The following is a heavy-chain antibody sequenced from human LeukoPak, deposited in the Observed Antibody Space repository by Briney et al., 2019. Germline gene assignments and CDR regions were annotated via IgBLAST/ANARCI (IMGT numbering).Heavy chain of an antibody. CDR3: ASTGRYYYYYGMDV. J-gene: IGHJ6*02. V-gene: IGHV4-59*01. CDR2: IYYSGST. Sequence: SETLSLTCTVSGGSISSYYWSWLRQPPGKGLEWIGYIYYSGSTNYNPSPKSRVTISVDTSKNQFSLKLSSVTAADTAVYYCASTGRYYYYYGMDVWGQGTTVTVSS. CDR1: GGSISSYY.